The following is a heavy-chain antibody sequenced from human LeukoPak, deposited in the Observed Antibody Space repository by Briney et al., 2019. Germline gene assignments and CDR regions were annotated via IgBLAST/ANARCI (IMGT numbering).Heavy chain of an antibody. CDR2: IYSGGTT. CDR1: GFTVSGNY. V-gene: IGHV3-53*01. CDR3: ARRAGGYSHPYGY. Sequence: PGGSLRLSCTVSGFTVSGNYMSWVRQAPGKGLEWVSLIYSGGTTYYADSVKGRFTISRDNSKNTLYLQMNSLRAEDTAVYYCARRAGGYSHPYGYWGQGILVTVSS. J-gene: IGHJ4*02. D-gene: IGHD4-23*01.